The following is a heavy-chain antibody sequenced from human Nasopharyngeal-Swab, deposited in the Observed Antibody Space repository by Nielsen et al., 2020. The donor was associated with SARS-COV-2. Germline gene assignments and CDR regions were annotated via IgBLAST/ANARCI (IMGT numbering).Heavy chain of an antibody. Sequence: SLKISCETSGFTFDDYAMYWVRQAPGKGLEWVSGISWNGNIRGHADSLEGRFTISRDNAKSSLYLQMNSLRVEDTALNYCARENNWEALRYIDLWGRGTLVTVSS. V-gene: IGHV3-9*01. CDR1: GFTFDDYA. CDR2: ISWNGNIR. D-gene: IGHD1-20*01. CDR3: ARENNWEALRYIDL. J-gene: IGHJ2*01.